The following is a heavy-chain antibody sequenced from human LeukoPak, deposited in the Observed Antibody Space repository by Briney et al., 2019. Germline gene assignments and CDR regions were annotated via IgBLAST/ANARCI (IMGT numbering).Heavy chain of an antibody. CDR2: IYPGDSDT. V-gene: IGHV5-51*01. CDR3: ARLGRITMVRGVIYYYGMDV. J-gene: IGHJ6*02. CDR1: GYSFTSYW. Sequence: GESLKISCKGSGYSFTSYWIGWARQMPGKGLEWMGIIYPGDSDTRYSPSFQGQVTISADKSISTAYLQWSSLKASDTAMYYCARLGRITMVRGVIYYYGMDVWGQGTTVTVSS. D-gene: IGHD3-10*01.